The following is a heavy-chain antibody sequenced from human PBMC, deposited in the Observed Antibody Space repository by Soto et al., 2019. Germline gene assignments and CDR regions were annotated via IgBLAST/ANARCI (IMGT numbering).Heavy chain of an antibody. Sequence: EVQLVESGGGVVQPGESLRLSCAASGFTFSDYDMHWVRQTTGKGLEWVSAIGAADDPYYLGSVKGRFTISRENAKNSLYLQMNSLRAEDTAVYYCARAYSGRLPRRADYYFAMDVWGQGTTVTVSS. CDR1: GFTFSDYD. D-gene: IGHD2-15*01. CDR2: IGAADDP. V-gene: IGHV3-13*05. J-gene: IGHJ6*02. CDR3: ARAYSGRLPRRADYYFAMDV.